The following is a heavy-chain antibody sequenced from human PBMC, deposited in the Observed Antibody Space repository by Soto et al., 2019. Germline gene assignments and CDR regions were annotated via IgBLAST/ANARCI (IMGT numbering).Heavy chain of an antibody. J-gene: IGHJ3*02. CDR2: IRSKANSDAT. CDR1: GFTFSGSA. Sequence: AGSLRLSCVASGFTFSGSAMHWVRQASGKGLEWVGRIRSKANSDATAYGASVKGRFTISRDDSKNTAYLQMNSLKTEDTAVYYCVRYCSGGSCPDAFDIWGQGTMVTV. D-gene: IGHD2-15*01. V-gene: IGHV3-73*01. CDR3: VRYCSGGSCPDAFDI.